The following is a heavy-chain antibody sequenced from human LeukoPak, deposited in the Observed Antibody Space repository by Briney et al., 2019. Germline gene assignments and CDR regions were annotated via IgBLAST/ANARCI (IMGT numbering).Heavy chain of an antibody. V-gene: IGHV3-33*06. CDR2: IWYDGSNK. J-gene: IGHJ4*02. Sequence: GGSLRLFCAASGFTFSSYGMHWVRRAPGKGLEWVAVIWYDGSNKYYADSVKGRFTISRDNSKNTLYLQMNSLRAEDTAIYYCAKEGGYCSSTSCYRRYYFDYWGQGTLVTVSS. CDR1: GFTFSSYG. CDR3: AKEGGYCSSTSCYRRYYFDY. D-gene: IGHD2-2*01.